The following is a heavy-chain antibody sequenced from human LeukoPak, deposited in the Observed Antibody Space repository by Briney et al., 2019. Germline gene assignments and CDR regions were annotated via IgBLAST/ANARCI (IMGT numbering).Heavy chain of an antibody. CDR2: INHSGST. D-gene: IGHD3-9*01. J-gene: IGHJ5*02. CDR3: ARQGGGGRRYYDILTGYLFHNWFDP. CDR1: GGSFSGYY. V-gene: IGHV4-34*01. Sequence: PSETLSLTCAVYGGSFSGYYWSWIRQPPGKGLEWIGEINHSGSTNYNPSLKSRVTISVDTSKNQFSLKLSSVTAADTAVYYCARQGGGGRRYYDILTGYLFHNWFDPWGQGTLVTVSS.